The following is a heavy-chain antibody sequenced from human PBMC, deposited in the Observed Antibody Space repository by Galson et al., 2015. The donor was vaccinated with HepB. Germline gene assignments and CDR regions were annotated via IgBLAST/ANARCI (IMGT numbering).Heavy chain of an antibody. CDR1: GFRFSAYV. J-gene: IGHJ4*02. CDR3: ARDSAGVTA. D-gene: IGHD3-10*01. Sequence: SLRLSCAASGFRFSAYVMSWVRQAPGKGLEWVSSISSGGDSANYADSVRGRFNISRDNSKNTLYVQMNSLRAEDTAIYYCARDSAGVTAWGQGTLVTVSS. CDR2: ISSGGDSA. V-gene: IGHV3-23*01.